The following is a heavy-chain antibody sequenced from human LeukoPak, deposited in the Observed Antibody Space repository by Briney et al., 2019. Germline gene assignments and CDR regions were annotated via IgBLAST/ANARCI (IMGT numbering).Heavy chain of an antibody. CDR2: IYSGGST. CDR1: GFTFSSNY. J-gene: IGHJ3*02. V-gene: IGHV3-53*01. Sequence: GGSLRLSCAASGFTFSSNYMSWVRQAPGKGLEWVSVIYSGGSTYYADSVKGRFTISRDNSKNTLYLQMNSPRAEDTAVYYCARDPGGGYNNYAFDIWGQGTMVTVSS. CDR3: ARDPGGGYNNYAFDI. D-gene: IGHD5-24*01.